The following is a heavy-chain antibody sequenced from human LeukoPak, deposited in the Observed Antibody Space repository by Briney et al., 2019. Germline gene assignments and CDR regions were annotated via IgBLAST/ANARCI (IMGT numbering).Heavy chain of an antibody. J-gene: IGHJ4*02. D-gene: IGHD3-22*01. Sequence: SETLSLTCTVSGGSISGYYWSWIRQPPGKELEWIGYIYESGSTDYNPSLRSRVTISRDTSKNQVSLKLTSVTTADTAVYYCARGSRYYYDSSGYLFDYWGQGTLVTVSS. CDR2: IYESGST. V-gene: IGHV4-59*01. CDR3: ARGSRYYYDSSGYLFDY. CDR1: GGSISGYY.